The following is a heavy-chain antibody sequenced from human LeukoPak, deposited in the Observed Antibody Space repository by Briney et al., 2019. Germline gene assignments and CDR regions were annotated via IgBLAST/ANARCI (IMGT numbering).Heavy chain of an antibody. D-gene: IGHD2-2*01. CDR3: ARAGYCSSTNCHYFDS. Sequence: PGGYLRLSCAASGFTVSSNYMSWVRQAPGKGLEWGSIIYSGGNTYHANSVKGRFTISRDKSKNTLYLQMNSLRAEGTAVYYCARAGYCSSTNCHYFDSWGQGTLVTVSS. CDR2: IYSGGNT. CDR1: GFTVSSNY. V-gene: IGHV3-53*01. J-gene: IGHJ4*02.